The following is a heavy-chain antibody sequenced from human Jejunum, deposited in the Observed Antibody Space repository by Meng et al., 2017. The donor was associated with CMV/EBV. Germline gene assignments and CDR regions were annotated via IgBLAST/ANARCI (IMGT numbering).Heavy chain of an antibody. CDR2: IYSGGSST. V-gene: IGHV3-23*03. D-gene: IGHD1-26*01. Sequence: FTFSSYAISWLRQAPVKCLEWVSRIYSGGSSTYYADSVKGRFTISRDNSKNTLYLQMNSLRAEDTAVYYCAKAFYSGSYLDAFDIWGQGTMVTVSS. J-gene: IGHJ3*02. CDR1: FTFSSYA. CDR3: AKAFYSGSYLDAFDI.